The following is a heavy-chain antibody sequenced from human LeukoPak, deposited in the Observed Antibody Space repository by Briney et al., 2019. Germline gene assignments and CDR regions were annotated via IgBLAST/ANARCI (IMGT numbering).Heavy chain of an antibody. J-gene: IGHJ4*02. V-gene: IGHV1-2*02. CDR2: INPNSGGT. D-gene: IGHD3-22*01. CDR3: ARVYYDSSGFPFDY. CDR1: GYTFTSYA. Sequence: ASVKVSCKASGYTFTSYAMNWVRQAPGQGLEWMGWINPNSGGTNYAQKFQGRVTMTRDTSISTAYMELSRLRSDDTAVYYCARVYYDSSGFPFDYWGQGTLVTVSS.